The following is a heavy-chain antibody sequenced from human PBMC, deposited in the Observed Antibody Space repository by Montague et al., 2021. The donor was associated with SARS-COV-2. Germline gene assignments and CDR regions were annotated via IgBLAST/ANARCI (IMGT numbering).Heavy chain of an antibody. V-gene: IGHV4-31*03. Sequence: TLSLTCTVSGGSISSGGYYWSWIRQHPGKGLEWIGYIYYNGSTYYNLSLKSRVTISVDTSKNQFSLKLSSVTAADTAVYYCARAATITMIVVVIDAFDIWGQGTMVTVSS. J-gene: IGHJ3*02. CDR3: ARAATITMIVVVIDAFDI. CDR1: GGSISSGGYY. D-gene: IGHD3-22*01. CDR2: IYYNGST.